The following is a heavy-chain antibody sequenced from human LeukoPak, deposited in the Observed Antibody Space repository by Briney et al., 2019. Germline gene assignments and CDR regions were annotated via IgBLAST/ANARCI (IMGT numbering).Heavy chain of an antibody. CDR2: INHSGST. J-gene: IGHJ4*02. CDR3: ARGGMITFGGVIVIDSPTFDY. CDR1: GGPISSYY. V-gene: IGHV4-34*01. D-gene: IGHD3-16*02. Sequence: SETLSLTCTVSGGPISSYYWSWIRQPPGKGLEWIGEINHSGSTNYNPSLKSRVTISVDTSKNQFSLKLSSVTAADTAVYYCARGGMITFGGVIVIDSPTFDYWGQGTLVTVSS.